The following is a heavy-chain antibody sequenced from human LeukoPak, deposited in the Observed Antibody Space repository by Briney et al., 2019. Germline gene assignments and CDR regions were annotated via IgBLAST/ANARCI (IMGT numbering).Heavy chain of an antibody. D-gene: IGHD3-22*01. V-gene: IGHV4-59*01. J-gene: IGHJ5*02. CDR1: GGSISTY. Sequence: IPSETLSLICTVSGGSISTYWSWIRQPPGKGLEWIGYIHYSGSANYNASLKSRVTISVDRSKNQFSLKLSSVTAADTAVYYCARHDNGGSIDWFDPWGPGTLVTVSS. CDR3: ARHDNGGSIDWFDP. CDR2: IHYSGSA.